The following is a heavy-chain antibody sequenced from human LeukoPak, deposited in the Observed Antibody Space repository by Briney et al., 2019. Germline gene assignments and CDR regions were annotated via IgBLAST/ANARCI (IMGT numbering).Heavy chain of an antibody. Sequence: PGGSLRLSCAASGFTFSSYGMHWVRQAPGKGLEWVAVISYDGSNKYYADSVKGRFTISRDNSKNTLYLQMNSLRAEDTAVYYCVSAYCDRPFWGQGTLVTVSS. CDR2: ISYDGSNK. CDR3: VSAYCDRPF. V-gene: IGHV3-30*03. D-gene: IGHD3-22*01. CDR1: GFTFSSYG. J-gene: IGHJ4*02.